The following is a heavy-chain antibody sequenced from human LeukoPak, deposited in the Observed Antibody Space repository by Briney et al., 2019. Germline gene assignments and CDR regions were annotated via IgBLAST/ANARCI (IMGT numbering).Heavy chain of an antibody. V-gene: IGHV3-48*02. CDR1: GFTFSSYS. CDR2: ISSSSSTI. CDR3: ARDTYCGGDCYTLYGMDV. J-gene: IGHJ6*02. Sequence: GGSLRLSCAASGFTFSSYSMNWVRQAPGKGLEWVSYISSSSSTIYYADSVKGRFTISRDNAKNSLSLQMNSLRDEDTAVYYCARDTYCGGDCYTLYGMDVWGQGTTVTVSS. D-gene: IGHD2-21*02.